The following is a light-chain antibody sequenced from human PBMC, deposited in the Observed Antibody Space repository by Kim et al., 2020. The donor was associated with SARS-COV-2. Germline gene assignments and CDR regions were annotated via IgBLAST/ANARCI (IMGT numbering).Light chain of an antibody. J-gene: IGKJ1*01. Sequence: DIQMTQSPSSLSASVGDRVTITCRASQTINSYLNWYQQKPGKAPKLLIYAASSLQSGVPSRFSGSGSGTDFTLTISSLQPEDFATYYCQQTYTTPPEMTFGQGTKLDIK. CDR2: AAS. CDR3: QQTYTTPPEMT. CDR1: QTINSY. V-gene: IGKV1-39*01.